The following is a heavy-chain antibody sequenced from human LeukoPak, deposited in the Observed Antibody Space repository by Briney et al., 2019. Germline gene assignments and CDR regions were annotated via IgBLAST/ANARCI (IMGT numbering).Heavy chain of an antibody. Sequence: GGSLRLSCAASGFTFSNYYMSWIRQAPGKGLEWVSNISYSGSTIYYADSVKGRFTMSRDNAKNSVYLQMNSLRAEDTAFYYCTRDAALVPGKNFWGQGTLVTVSS. V-gene: IGHV3-11*04. J-gene: IGHJ4*02. CDR1: GFTFSNYY. CDR2: ISYSGSTI. D-gene: IGHD6-19*01. CDR3: TRDAALVPGKNF.